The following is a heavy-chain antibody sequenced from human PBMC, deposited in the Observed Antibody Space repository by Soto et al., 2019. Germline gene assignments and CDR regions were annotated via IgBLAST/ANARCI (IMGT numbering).Heavy chain of an antibody. CDR1: GGTFSIYT. CDR2: IIPILGIA. D-gene: IGHD3-16*02. V-gene: IGHV1-69*04. J-gene: IGHJ4*02. Sequence: GASVKVSCKASGGTFSIYTINWVRQAPGQGLEWMGRIIPILGIANYAQKFQGRVTITADKSTSTAYMELSSLRSEDTAVYYCAREGGEYDYIWGSYRYFDSWGQGTLVTVSS. CDR3: AREGGEYDYIWGSYRYFDS.